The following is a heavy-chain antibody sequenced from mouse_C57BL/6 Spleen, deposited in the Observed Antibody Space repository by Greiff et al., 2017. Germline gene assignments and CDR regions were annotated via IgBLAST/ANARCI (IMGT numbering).Heavy chain of an antibody. D-gene: IGHD1-1*01. Sequence: QVQLQQPGAELVKPGASVKLSCKASGYTFTSYWMHWVKQRPGQGLEWIGMIHPNSGSTNYNEKFKSKATLTVDKSSSTAYMQLSSLTSVYSAVYYCERGEGIRYFFFDYWGQGTTLTVSS. CDR2: IHPNSGST. V-gene: IGHV1-64*01. CDR3: ERGEGIRYFFFDY. CDR1: GYTFTSYW. J-gene: IGHJ2*01.